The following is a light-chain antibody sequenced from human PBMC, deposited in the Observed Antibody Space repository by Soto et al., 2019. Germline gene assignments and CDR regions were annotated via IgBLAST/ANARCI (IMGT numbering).Light chain of an antibody. V-gene: IGLV2-23*01. CDR1: SSDAGNYNF. J-gene: IGLJ3*02. CDR3: CSYAGSSTSWV. CDR2: EDS. Sequence: QSVLTQPASVSGSPGQSITISCTGTSSDAGNYNFVSWYQQHPGKAPKVIIYEDSTRPSGVSNRISGSKSGNTASLTISGLQAEAEADYYCCSYAGSSTSWVFCGGTKLHRP.